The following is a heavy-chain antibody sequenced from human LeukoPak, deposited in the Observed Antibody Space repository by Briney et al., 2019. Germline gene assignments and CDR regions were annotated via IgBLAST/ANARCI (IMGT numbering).Heavy chain of an antibody. CDR1: GYTFTSYS. CDR3: ARGNLRYFDWLPQANWFDP. D-gene: IGHD3-9*01. J-gene: IGHJ5*02. CDR2: ISAYNGNT. V-gene: IGHV1-18*01. Sequence: GASVKVSCTASGYTFTSYSISWVRQAPGQGLEWMGWISAYNGNTNYAQKLQGRVTMTTDTSTSTAYMELRSLRSDDTAVYYCARGNLRYFDWLPQANWFDPWGQGTLVTVSS.